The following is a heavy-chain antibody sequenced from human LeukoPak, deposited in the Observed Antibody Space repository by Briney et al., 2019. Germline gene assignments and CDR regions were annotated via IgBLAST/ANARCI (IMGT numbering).Heavy chain of an antibody. CDR1: GGSISSSRDY. V-gene: IGHV4-39*07. CDR2: IYYSGST. CDR3: ARGRGSSGRRYYYYMDV. J-gene: IGHJ6*03. Sequence: SETLSLTCIVSGGSISSSRDYWAWIRQPPGKGLEWIANIYYSGSTYYSPSLKSRVTISVDTSKNQFSLKLSSVTAADTAVYYCARGRGSSGRRYYYYMDVWGKGTTVTVSS. D-gene: IGHD3-10*01.